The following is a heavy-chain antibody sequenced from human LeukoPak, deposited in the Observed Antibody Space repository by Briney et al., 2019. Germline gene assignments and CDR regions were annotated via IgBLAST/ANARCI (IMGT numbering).Heavy chain of an antibody. Sequence: ASVKVSCKASGYTFTSYGISWVRQAPGQGLEWMGWISAYNGNTNYAQKLQGRVTMTTDTSTSTAYMELRSLRSDDTAVYYCARGDVLRYFDWLSNALDIWGQGTMVTVSS. V-gene: IGHV1-18*01. CDR3: ARGDVLRYFDWLSNALDI. D-gene: IGHD3-9*01. CDR1: GYTFTSYG. J-gene: IGHJ3*02. CDR2: ISAYNGNT.